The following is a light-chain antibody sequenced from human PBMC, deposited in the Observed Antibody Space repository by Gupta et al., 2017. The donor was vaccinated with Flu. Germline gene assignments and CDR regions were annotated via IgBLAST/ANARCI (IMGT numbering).Light chain of an antibody. J-gene: IGKJ4*01. V-gene: IGKV1-27*01. CDR1: QGISNY. CDR3: HKHNSYPPIT. CDR2: AAS. Sequence: DIQMTRSPSTLSASVGDRVTITCRASQGISNYLALYQQKQGDEPKLLIYAASTWQAGVSSWFSGSGGGRDVTLTINSRQQEDVAAYYCHKHNSYPPITFGRGTKVDIK.